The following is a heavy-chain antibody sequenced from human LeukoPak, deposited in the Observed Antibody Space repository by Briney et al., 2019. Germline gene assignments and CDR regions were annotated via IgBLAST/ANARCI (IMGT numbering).Heavy chain of an antibody. CDR3: ARGSHPYFFDFWSGYLPFDY. CDR1: GYTFTSYD. Sequence: GASVKVSCKASGYTFTSYDINWVRQATGQGLEWMGWMNPNSGNTGYAQKFQGRVTMTRNTSISTAYMELSSLRSEDTAVYYCARGSHPYFFDFWSGYLPFDYWGQGTLVTVSS. J-gene: IGHJ4*02. D-gene: IGHD3-3*01. CDR2: MNPNSGNT. V-gene: IGHV1-8*01.